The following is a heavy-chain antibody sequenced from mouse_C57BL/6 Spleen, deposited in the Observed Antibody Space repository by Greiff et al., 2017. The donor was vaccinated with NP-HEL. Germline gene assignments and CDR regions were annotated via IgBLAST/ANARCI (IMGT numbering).Heavy chain of an antibody. J-gene: IGHJ3*01. CDR3: ARQTTGLSLFAY. CDR2: ISSGGSYT. V-gene: IGHV5-6*01. Sequence: EVKVVESGGDLVKPGGSLKLSCAASGFTFSSYGMSWVRQTPDKRLEWVATISSGGSYTYYPDSVKGRFTITRDNAKNTLYLQMSSLKSEDTAMYYCARQTTGLSLFAYWGQGTLVTVSA. CDR1: GFTFSSYG. D-gene: IGHD1-1*02.